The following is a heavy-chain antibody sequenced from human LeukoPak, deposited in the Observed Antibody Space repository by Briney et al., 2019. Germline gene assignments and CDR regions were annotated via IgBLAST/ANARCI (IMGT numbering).Heavy chain of an antibody. CDR1: GGSISSSSHY. CDR2: INYSGST. V-gene: IGHV4-39*02. Sequence: SETLSLTCTVSGGSISSSSHYWGWIRQPPGKGLEWIGSINYSGSTYYNPSLWSRLTISVDTSKNHFSLKLSSVTAADTAVYYCARLSWGSNGSHFDYWGQGTLVTVS. D-gene: IGHD3-16*01. J-gene: IGHJ4*02. CDR3: ARLSWGSNGSHFDY.